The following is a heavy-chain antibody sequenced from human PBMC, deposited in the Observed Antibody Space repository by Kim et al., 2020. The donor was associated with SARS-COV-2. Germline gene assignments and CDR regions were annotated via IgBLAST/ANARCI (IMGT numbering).Heavy chain of an antibody. V-gene: IGHV3-13*01. D-gene: IGHD6-19*01. Sequence: DTYYGGSVRGRFTISRENAKNALYLQMNNLRGDDSAVYYCARGRGGGWLVEYWGQGTLVTVSA. CDR2: DT. J-gene: IGHJ4*02. CDR3: ARGRGGGWLVEY.